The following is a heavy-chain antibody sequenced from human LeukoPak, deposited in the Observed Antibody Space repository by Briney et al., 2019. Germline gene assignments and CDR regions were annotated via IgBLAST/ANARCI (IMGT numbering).Heavy chain of an antibody. V-gene: IGHV3-9*01. Sequence: PGGSLRLSCAASGFTFDDYAMHWVRQAPGKGLEWVSGISWNSGSIGYADSVKGRLTISRDNAKNSLYLQMNSLRAEDTALYYCAKALRRPKAHGMDVWGQGTTVTVSS. J-gene: IGHJ6*02. CDR1: GFTFDDYA. CDR3: AKALRRPKAHGMDV. CDR2: ISWNSGSI.